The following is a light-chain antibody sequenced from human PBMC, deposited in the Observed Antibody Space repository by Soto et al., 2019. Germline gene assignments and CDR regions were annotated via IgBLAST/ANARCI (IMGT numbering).Light chain of an antibody. J-gene: IGLJ1*01. Sequence: QSALTQPASVSGSPGQSITISCTGTSSDVGTYKLVSWYQQHPGKAPKLLISEDIKRPSGVSNRFSGSKSGNTASLSISGLQPEDEADYYCCSYATINTFVFGTGTKLTGL. CDR1: SSDVGTYKL. CDR3: CSYATINTFV. V-gene: IGLV2-23*02. CDR2: EDI.